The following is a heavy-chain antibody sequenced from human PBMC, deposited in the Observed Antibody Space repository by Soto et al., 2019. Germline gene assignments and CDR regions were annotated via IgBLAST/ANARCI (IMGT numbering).Heavy chain of an antibody. J-gene: IGHJ6*02. CDR3: ARDDGPEGAYYYYYYGMDV. CDR1: GFTVRSYS. V-gene: IGHV3-48*02. Sequence: GGSLRLSCAASGFTVRSYSMNWVRQDPGKGLEWVSYISSSSSTIYYADSVKGRFTISRDNAKNSLYLQMNSLRDEDTAVYYCARDDGPEGAYYYYYYGMDVWGQGTTVTVSS. CDR2: ISSSSSTI. D-gene: IGHD3-16*01.